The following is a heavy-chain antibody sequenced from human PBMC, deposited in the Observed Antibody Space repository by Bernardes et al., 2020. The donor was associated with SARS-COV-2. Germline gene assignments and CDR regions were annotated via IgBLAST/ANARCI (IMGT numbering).Heavy chain of an antibody. CDR3: AGGTETNCATRICDGRWFGP. Sequence: GGSLRLSCAASGFSLSDYCMHWVRQAPGKGLEWVAGIFFDGSNEYYADSVKGRFTISRDNFRNTLFLQMNVVRGEDTATYYCAGGTETNCATRICDGRWFGPWSQGPLVTVS. J-gene: IGHJ5*02. V-gene: IGHV3-33*01. CDR2: IFFDGSNE. CDR1: GFSLSDYC. D-gene: IGHD2-15*01.